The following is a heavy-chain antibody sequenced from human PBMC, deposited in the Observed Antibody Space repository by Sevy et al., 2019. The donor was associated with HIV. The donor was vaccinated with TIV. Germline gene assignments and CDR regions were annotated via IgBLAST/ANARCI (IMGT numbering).Heavy chain of an antibody. CDR2: IYYSGST. CDR1: GGSISSYY. D-gene: IGHD3-16*02. J-gene: IGHJ4*02. CDR3: ARTPVIMITSGGVIALRQFDF. Sequence: SETLSLTCTLSGGSISSYYWSWIRQPPGKGLEWIGYIYYSGSTNYNPSLKNRVTMSVDTSKNQFSLKMSSVTAADTAVYYCARTPVIMITSGGVIALRQFDFWGQGTLVTVSS. V-gene: IGHV4-59*01.